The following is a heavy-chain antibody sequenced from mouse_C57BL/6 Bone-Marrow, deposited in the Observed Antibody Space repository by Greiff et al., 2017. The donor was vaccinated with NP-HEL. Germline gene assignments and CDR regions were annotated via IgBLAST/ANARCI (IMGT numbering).Heavy chain of an antibody. D-gene: IGHD4-1*01. CDR2: FYPGSGSI. CDR1: GYTFTEYT. V-gene: IGHV1-62-2*01. CDR3: ARHADGTGYFDY. Sequence: QVHVKQSGAELLKPGASVKLSCKASGYTFTEYTIHWVKQRSGQGLEWIGWFYPGSGSIKYNEKFKDKATLTADKSSSTVYMELSRLTSEDSAVYFCARHADGTGYFDYWGQGTTLTVSS. J-gene: IGHJ2*01.